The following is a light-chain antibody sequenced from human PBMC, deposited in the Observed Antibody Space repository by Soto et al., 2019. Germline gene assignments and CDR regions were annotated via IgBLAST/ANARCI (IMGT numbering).Light chain of an antibody. CDR1: QSVCSSY. CDR3: QQYDNSPIS. J-gene: IGKJ5*01. V-gene: IGKV3-20*01. CDR2: GAS. Sequence: IVLTQSPGTLSLSPGERATLSCRASQSVCSSYLAWYQQKPGQAPRRLVYGASSSATGIPDMLSGRGSGTDFTLTISRLEPQDFAVYYFQQYDNSPISSGPGTR.